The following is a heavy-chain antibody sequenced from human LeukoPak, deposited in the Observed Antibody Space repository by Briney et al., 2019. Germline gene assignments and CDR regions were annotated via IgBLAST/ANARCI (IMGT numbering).Heavy chain of an antibody. CDR2: INHSGST. D-gene: IGHD3-22*01. CDR3: ASPGVNFSSGYYLQFDY. J-gene: IGHJ4*02. Sequence: PGGSLRLSCAASGFTFRNYAMRWVRQPPGKGLEWIGEINHSGSTNYNPSLKSRVTISVDTSKNQFSLKLSSVTAADTAVYYCASPGVNFSSGYYLQFDYWGQGTLVTVSS. CDR1: GFTFRNYA. V-gene: IGHV4-34*01.